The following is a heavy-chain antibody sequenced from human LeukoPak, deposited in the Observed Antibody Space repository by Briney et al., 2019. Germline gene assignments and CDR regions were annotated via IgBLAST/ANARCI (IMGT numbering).Heavy chain of an antibody. J-gene: IGHJ4*02. V-gene: IGHV4-4*07. CDR3: ARLSARYSSGWSSYFDY. CDR2: IYISGST. D-gene: IGHD6-19*01. CDR1: GGSISFYY. Sequence: SETLSLTCTVSGGSISFYYWSWIRQPAGKGLEWIGRIYISGSTKYNPSLKSRVTMSVDTSKNQFSLKLSSVTAADTAVYYCARLSARYSSGWSSYFDYWGQGTLVTVSS.